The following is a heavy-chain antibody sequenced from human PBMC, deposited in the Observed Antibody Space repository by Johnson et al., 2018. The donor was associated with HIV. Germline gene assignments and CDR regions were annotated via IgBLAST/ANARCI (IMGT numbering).Heavy chain of an antibody. V-gene: IGHV3-30*03. CDR3: ARDEVAGAFDI. CDR2: ISYAGSNK. J-gene: IGHJ3*02. Sequence: QVQLVESGGGVVQPGRSLRLSCAASGFTFSSYGMHWVRQAPGKGLEWVAVISYAGSNKYYADSVKGRFTISRDNSKNTLYLQMNSLRAEDTAVYYCARDEVAGAFDIWGQGTMVTVSS. CDR1: GFTFSSYG.